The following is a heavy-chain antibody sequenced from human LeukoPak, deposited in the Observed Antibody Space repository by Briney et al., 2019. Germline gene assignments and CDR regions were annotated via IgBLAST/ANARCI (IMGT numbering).Heavy chain of an antibody. Sequence: GGSLRLSCAASEFTFDNYAMSWVRQAPGKGLEWVSVISGSGYYSYYADSVKGRFTVSRDNSKTTLYLQMNSLRADDTAVYYCAKEVRYWGQGTLVTVSS. J-gene: IGHJ4*02. CDR1: EFTFDNYA. CDR2: ISGSGYYS. CDR3: AKEVRY. V-gene: IGHV3-23*01.